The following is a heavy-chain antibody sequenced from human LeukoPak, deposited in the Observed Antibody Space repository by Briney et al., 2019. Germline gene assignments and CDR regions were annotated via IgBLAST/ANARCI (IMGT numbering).Heavy chain of an antibody. J-gene: IGHJ6*02. CDR1: GFTFSSYG. D-gene: IGHD6-13*01. CDR2: ISYDGSNK. Sequence: GRSLRLSCAASGFTFSSYGMHWVRQAPGKGLEWVAVISYDGSNKYYADSVKGRFTISRDNSKNTLYLQMNSLRAEDTAVYYCARDPLQQLVHGDYYYYYGMDVWGQGTTVTVSS. CDR3: ARDPLQQLVHGDYYYYYGMDV. V-gene: IGHV3-30*03.